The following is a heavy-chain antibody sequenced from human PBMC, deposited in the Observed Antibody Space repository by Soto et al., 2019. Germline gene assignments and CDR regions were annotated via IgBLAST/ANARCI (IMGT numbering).Heavy chain of an antibody. J-gene: IGHJ4*02. V-gene: IGHV4-4*07. CDR3: ARVIRQQLVNYYFDY. D-gene: IGHD6-13*01. CDR1: GGSISSYY. CDR2: IYTSGST. Sequence: SETLSLTCTVSGGSISSYYWSWIRQPAGKGLEWIGRIYTSGSTNYNPPLKSRVTMSVDTSKNQFSLKLSSVTAADTAVYYCARVIRQQLVNYYFDYWGQGTLVTVSS.